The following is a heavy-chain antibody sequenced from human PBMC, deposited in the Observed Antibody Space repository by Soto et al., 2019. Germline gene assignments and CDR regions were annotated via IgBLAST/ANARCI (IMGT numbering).Heavy chain of an antibody. CDR1: GGSISRGYYY. CDR3: ARHNYDGSGYYYYYYGMDV. V-gene: IGHV4-30-4*01. D-gene: IGHD3-22*01. Sequence: SGTLSLTFTVSGGSISRGYYYWSWIRQPPGKGLEWIGNIYYSGSTYYNPSLKSRVTISVDTSKNQFSLKLSSVTAADTAVYYCARHNYDGSGYYYYYYGMDVWGQGTTVTVSS. CDR2: IYYSGST. J-gene: IGHJ6*02.